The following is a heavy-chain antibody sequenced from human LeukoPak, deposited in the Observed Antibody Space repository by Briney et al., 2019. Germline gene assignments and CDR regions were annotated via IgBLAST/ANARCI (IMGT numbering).Heavy chain of an antibody. CDR1: GYTFTGYY. D-gene: IGHD6-19*01. J-gene: IGHJ4*02. CDR3: ATVVGEQWLVRFFDY. V-gene: IGHV1-2*02. CDR2: INPNSGGT. Sequence: ASVKVSCKASGYTFTGYYMHWVRQAPGQGLEWMGWINPNSGGTNYAQKFQGRVTMTRDTSIGTAYMELSSLRSEDTAVYYCATVVGEQWLVRFFDYWGQGTLVTVSS.